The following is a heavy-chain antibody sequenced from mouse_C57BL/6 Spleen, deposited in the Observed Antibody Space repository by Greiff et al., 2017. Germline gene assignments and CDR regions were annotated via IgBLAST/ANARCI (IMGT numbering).Heavy chain of an antibody. V-gene: IGHV3-6*01. CDR2: ISYDGSN. CDR1: GYSITSGYY. J-gene: IGHJ4*01. D-gene: IGHD2-1*01. CDR3: AGLLYAMDY. Sequence: ESGPGLVKPSQSLSLTCSVTGYSITSGYYWNWMRQFPGNKLEWMGYISYDGSNNYNPSLKNRISITRDTSKNQFFLKLNSVTTEDTATYYCAGLLYAMDYWGQGTSVTVSS.